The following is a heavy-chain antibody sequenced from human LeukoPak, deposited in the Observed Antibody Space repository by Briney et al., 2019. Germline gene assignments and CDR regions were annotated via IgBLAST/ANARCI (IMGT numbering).Heavy chain of an antibody. J-gene: IGHJ5*02. V-gene: IGHV1-2*02. CDR2: INPNSGGT. D-gene: IGHD3-3*01. Sequence: GASVKVSCKASGYTFTGYYIHWVRQAPGQGLEWMGWINPNSGGTNYAQKFQGRVTMTRDTSISTAYMELSRLRSDDTAVYYCARDYDFWSGRDLNWFDPWGQGTLVTVSS. CDR1: GYTFTGYY. CDR3: ARDYDFWSGRDLNWFDP.